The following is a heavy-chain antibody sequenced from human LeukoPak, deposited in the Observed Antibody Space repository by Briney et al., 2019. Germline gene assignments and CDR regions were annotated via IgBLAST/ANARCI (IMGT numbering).Heavy chain of an antibody. CDR3: ARAFSVSACFDP. CDR1: GGSISSSSYY. V-gene: IGHV4-39*01. D-gene: IGHD3-10*01. J-gene: IGHJ5*02. CDR2: IYYSGST. Sequence: SETLSLTCTVSGGSISSSSYYWGWIRQPPGKGREWIGSIYYSGSTYYNPSLKSRVTISVDTSKNQFSLKLSSVTAADTAVYYCARAFSVSACFDPWGQGTLVTVSS.